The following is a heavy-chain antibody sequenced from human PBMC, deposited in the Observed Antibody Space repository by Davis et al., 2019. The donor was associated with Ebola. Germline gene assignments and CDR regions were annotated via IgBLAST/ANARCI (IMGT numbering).Heavy chain of an antibody. Sequence: PGGSLRLSCAASGFTFSDYYMSWIRQAPGKGLEWVSYISSSGSTIYYADSVKGRFAISRDNAKNSLYLQMNSLRAEDTAVYYCARDVCSGGSCYGLGYWGQGTLVTVSS. CDR3: ARDVCSGGSCYGLGY. J-gene: IGHJ4*02. D-gene: IGHD2-15*01. CDR1: GFTFSDYY. CDR2: ISSSGSTI. V-gene: IGHV3-11*04.